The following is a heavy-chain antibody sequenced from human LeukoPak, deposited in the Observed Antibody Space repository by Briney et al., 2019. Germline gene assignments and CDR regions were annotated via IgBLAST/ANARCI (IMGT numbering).Heavy chain of an antibody. CDR2: FHKGRI. J-gene: IGHJ5*02. D-gene: IGHD5-24*01. CDR3: ARAPSSYESGNGYPNLGWLDP. CDR1: GYPIGLDYY. Sequence: SESLSLTCEFSGYPIGLDYYWGWIRQAPGRGLQWIGGFHKGRIQYNSALKSRVTLSIEQSKNQFSLRMWHVAAADTAFYFCARAPSSYESGNGYPNLGWLDPWGQGALVTVSS. V-gene: IGHV4-38-2*01.